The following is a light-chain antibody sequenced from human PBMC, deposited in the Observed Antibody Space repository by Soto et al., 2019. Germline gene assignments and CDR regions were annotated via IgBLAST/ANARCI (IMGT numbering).Light chain of an antibody. Sequence: SYELTQPPSVSVSPGQTASITCSGDKLGDKYACWYQQKPGQSPVLVIYQDSKRPSGVPDRFSGSKSGYTASLTVSGLQTEDEAFYYCSSSAGIYHYLVFGGGTKLTVL. V-gene: IGLV3-1*01. CDR3: SSSAGIYHYLV. CDR1: KLGDKY. CDR2: QDS. J-gene: IGLJ3*02.